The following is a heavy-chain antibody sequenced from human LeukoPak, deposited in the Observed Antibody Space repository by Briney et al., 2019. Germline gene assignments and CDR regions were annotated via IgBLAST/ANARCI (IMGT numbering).Heavy chain of an antibody. V-gene: IGHV3-21*01. CDR1: GFTFSNYA. CDR3: GRCIVSRLIVNDS. J-gene: IGHJ4*02. Sequence: GGSLRLSCAASGFTFSNYAMNWVRQVPGKGLEWVSGISGTSTNIQYADSVKGRFTISRDNAKNSLYLQMNSLRAEDTAVYYCGRCIVSRLIVNDSWGQGTLVTVSS. CDR2: ISGTSTNI. D-gene: IGHD1-26*01.